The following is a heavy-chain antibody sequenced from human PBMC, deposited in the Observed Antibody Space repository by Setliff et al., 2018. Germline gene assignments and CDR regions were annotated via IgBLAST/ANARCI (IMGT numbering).Heavy chain of an antibody. CDR1: GGSISSGSYY. J-gene: IGHJ6*03. CDR2: IYTSGST. CDR3: ARLGGSSTSGGFYYFYYYMDV. Sequence: PSETLSLTCTVSGGSISSGSYYWSWIRQPAGKGLEWIGRIYTSGSTNYNPSLKSRVTISVDTSKNQFSLNLSSVTAADTAVYYCARLGGSSTSGGFYYFYYYMDVWGKGTTVTVSS. D-gene: IGHD2-2*01. V-gene: IGHV4-61*02.